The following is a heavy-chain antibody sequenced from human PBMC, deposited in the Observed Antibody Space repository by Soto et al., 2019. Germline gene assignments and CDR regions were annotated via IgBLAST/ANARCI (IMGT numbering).Heavy chain of an antibody. Sequence: RSLPCAVYGGSFSGYYWSWIRQPPGQGLEWIGEINHSGSTNYNPSLKSRVTISVDTSKNQFSLKLSSVTAADTAMYYCATYYDSSGYYYPNFDYWGQGTLVTVSS. CDR1: GGSFSGYY. D-gene: IGHD3-22*01. V-gene: IGHV4-34*01. J-gene: IGHJ4*02. CDR2: INHSGST. CDR3: ATYYDSSGYYYPNFDY.